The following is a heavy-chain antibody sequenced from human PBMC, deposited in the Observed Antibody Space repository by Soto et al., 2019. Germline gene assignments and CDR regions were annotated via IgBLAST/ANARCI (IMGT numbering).Heavy chain of an antibody. Sequence: PWGSLRLPCAGSGFTFNKYWMSWVRQAPGSGWEWVANIMQDGSGDYYVDLVKGGFTIARGNARYFLYLQMNSLGAEEPAGDFCARLGVVPEAPIGMDDWGQGTRVADSS. J-gene: IGHJ6*02. V-gene: IGHV3-7*03. D-gene: IGHD2-2*01. CDR1: GFTFNKYW. CDR2: IMQDGSGD. CDR3: ARLGVVPEAPIGMDD.